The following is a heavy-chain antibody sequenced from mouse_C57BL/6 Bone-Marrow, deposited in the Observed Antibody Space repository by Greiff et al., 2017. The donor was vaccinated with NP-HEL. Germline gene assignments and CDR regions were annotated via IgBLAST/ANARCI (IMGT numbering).Heavy chain of an antibody. CDR1: GYTFTSYG. J-gene: IGHJ2*01. D-gene: IGHD4-1*01. CDR2: IYPRRGNT. V-gene: IGHV1-81*01. CDR3: ARQNWDSVDY. Sequence: QVQLQQSGAELARPGASVKLSCKASGYTFTSYGISWVKQRTGQGLEWIGEIYPRRGNTYYNEKFKGKATLTADKSSSTAYMELRSLTSEDSAVYFCARQNWDSVDYGGQGTTLTVSS.